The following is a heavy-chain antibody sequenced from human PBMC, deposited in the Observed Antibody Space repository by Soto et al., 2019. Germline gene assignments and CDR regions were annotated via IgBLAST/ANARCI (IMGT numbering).Heavy chain of an antibody. CDR3: ARDDLFVDNGLDH. D-gene: IGHD1-1*01. CDR1: GFSFSAHG. V-gene: IGHV3-33*01. CDR2: INDGSEE. Sequence: QVQLVESGGGVVRPGTSRRLSCAATGFSFSAHGMHWVRQAPGKGLEWLAVINDGSEEGYADSVRGRFTISRDNARNILYLQMDNLRAEDSALYYCARDDLFVDNGLDHWGQGTLVTVSS. J-gene: IGHJ4*02.